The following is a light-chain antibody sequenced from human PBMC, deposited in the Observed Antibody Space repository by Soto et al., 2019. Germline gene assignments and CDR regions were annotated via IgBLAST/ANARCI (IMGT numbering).Light chain of an antibody. CDR3: QQSYSSLRT. CDR2: GAS. V-gene: IGKV1-39*01. Sequence: DIQMTQSPSSLSASVGDRVTIACRATQSISKYLNWYQQKPGHAPKFLIFGASNLQSGVPSRFSGSGSGTDFNLTISSLQPEDFATYYCQQSYSSLRTFGQGTKVEIK. J-gene: IGKJ1*01. CDR1: QSISKY.